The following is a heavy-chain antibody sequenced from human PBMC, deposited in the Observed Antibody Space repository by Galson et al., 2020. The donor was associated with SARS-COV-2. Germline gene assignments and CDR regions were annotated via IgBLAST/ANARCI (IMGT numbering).Heavy chain of an antibody. CDR1: GGSISSGGYS. Sequence: SQTLSLTCAVPGGSISSGGYSWSWIRQPPGKGLEWIGYIYHSGSTYYNPSLKSRVTISVDRSKNQFSLKLSSVTAADTAVYYCARSSGSYYLFDYWGQGTLVTVSS. V-gene: IGHV4-30-2*01. CDR2: IYHSGST. J-gene: IGHJ4*02. CDR3: ARSSGSYYLFDY. D-gene: IGHD3-10*01.